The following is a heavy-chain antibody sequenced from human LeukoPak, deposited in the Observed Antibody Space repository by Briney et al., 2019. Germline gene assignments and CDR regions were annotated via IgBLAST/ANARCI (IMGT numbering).Heavy chain of an antibody. CDR3: SRDNSVGDIAWWFDP. CDR1: GYSFTSHY. CDR2: INPSGSST. Sequence: ASVTVSRKASGYSFTSHYMHWVRQAPGQGLEWMGLINPSGSSTLYAHKFQGRVTMTRDMSTTTDYMELSSLRSEDTAVYYCSRDNSVGDIAWWFDPWGQGTLVTVSS. V-gene: IGHV1-46*01. D-gene: IGHD3-16*02. J-gene: IGHJ5*02.